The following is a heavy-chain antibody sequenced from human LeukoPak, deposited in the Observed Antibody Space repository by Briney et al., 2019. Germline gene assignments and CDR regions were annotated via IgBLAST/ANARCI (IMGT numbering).Heavy chain of an antibody. CDR2: ISAYNGST. CDR3: ARVGSSSWYDRYYYYYMDV. Sequence: ASVTVSFKGSGYTFTSYGISWVRQAPGQGLERMGWISAYNGSTNYAQKLQGRVTMTTDTSTSTGYMELRSLRSDDTAVYYCARVGSSSWYDRYYYYYMDVWGKGTTVTVSS. D-gene: IGHD6-13*01. V-gene: IGHV1-18*01. J-gene: IGHJ6*03. CDR1: GYTFTSYG.